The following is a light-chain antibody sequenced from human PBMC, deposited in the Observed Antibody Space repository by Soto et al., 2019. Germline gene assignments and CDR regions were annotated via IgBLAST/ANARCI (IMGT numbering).Light chain of an antibody. V-gene: IGLV2-14*01. Sequence: QSVLTQPASVSGSPGQSITISCTGTSSDVGGYNYVSRYQQHPGKAPKLMIYDVSNRPSGVSNRFSGSKSGNTASLTISGLQAEDEADYYCSSYTSSSTSFGTGTKVTVL. CDR3: SSYTSSSTS. CDR2: DVS. CDR1: SSDVGGYNY. J-gene: IGLJ1*01.